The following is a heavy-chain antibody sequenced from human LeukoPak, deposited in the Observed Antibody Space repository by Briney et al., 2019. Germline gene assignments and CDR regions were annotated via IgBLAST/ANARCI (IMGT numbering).Heavy chain of an antibody. J-gene: IGHJ6*03. V-gene: IGHV4-4*02. CDR1: GVSISSNLW. CDR2: IHHSGSI. CDR3: ARANDYGDPLPRYMDV. D-gene: IGHD4-17*01. Sequence: PSETLSLTCTVSGVSISSNLWWTWVRQPPGKGLEWIAEIHHSGSINYNPSLKSRVTISVDKSKNQFSLKLTSVTAADTAVYYCARANDYGDPLPRYMDVWGKGTTVTVSS.